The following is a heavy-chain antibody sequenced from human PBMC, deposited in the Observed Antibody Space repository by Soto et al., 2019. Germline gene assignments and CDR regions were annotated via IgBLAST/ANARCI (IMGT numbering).Heavy chain of an antibody. CDR2: IVVGSGNT. CDR3: AADNAAAGAFDI. V-gene: IGHV1-58*02. Sequence: SVKVSCKASGFTFTSSAMQWVRQARGQRLEWIGWIVVGSGNTNYAQKFQERVTITRDMSTSTAYMELSSLRSEDTAVYYCAADNAAAGAFDIWGQGTMVTVSS. CDR1: GFTFTSSA. J-gene: IGHJ3*02. D-gene: IGHD6-13*01.